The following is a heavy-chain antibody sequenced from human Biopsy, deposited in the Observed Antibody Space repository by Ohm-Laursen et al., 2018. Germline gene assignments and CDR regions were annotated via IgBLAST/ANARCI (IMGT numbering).Heavy chain of an antibody. D-gene: IGHD1/OR15-1a*01. CDR3: ARMEQPHDY. J-gene: IGHJ4*02. CDR2: INPNNGAT. V-gene: IGHV1-2*06. Sequence: ASVKVSCKTSGYPFSNYYLFWVRQAPGQGLEWMGRINPNNGATVYAQKFKVRVTMARDTSMSTVYMELLNLKSDDTAVYYCARMEQPHDYWGQGTLVTVSS. CDR1: GYPFSNYY.